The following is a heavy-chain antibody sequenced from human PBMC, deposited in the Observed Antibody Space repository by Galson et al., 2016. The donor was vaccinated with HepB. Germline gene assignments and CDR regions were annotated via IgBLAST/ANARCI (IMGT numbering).Heavy chain of an antibody. V-gene: IGHV5-51*01. J-gene: IGHJ4*02. Sequence: QSGAEVKKPGESLKISCQAFGYRSTNYWIGWVRQMPGTGLEWLGLIYLGGFETRYSPSFQGRVIVSADRSINTAYLQWGSLEASDTAIYYCAGATHGNTWFDYWGQGTQVTVSS. CDR1: GYRSTNYW. CDR3: AGATHGNTWFDY. CDR2: IYLGGFET. D-gene: IGHD4/OR15-4a*01.